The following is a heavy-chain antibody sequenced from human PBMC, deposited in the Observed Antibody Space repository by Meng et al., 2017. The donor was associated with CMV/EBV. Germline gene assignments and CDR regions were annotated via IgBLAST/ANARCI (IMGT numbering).Heavy chain of an antibody. V-gene: IGHV3-21*06. J-gene: IGHJ4*02. CDR1: VFTFSRYS. D-gene: IGHD2/OR15-2a*01. CDR3: AREAGHFYPDY. Sequence: LSCAASVFTFSRYSMTWVRQAPGKGLEWVSSIRSSSTSIHYADSVKGRFTISRDNAKNSLYLQMNSLRTEDTAVYYCAREAGHFYPDYWGQGTLVTVSS. CDR2: IRSSSTSI.